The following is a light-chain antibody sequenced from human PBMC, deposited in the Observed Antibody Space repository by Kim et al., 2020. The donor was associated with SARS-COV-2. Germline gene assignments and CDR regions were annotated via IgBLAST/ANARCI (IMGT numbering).Light chain of an antibody. V-gene: IGLV3-1*01. CDR1: KLGDKY. CDR2: QDN. CDR3: QAWDSSTAVV. Sequence: SYELTQPPSVSVSPGQTASITCSGDKLGDKYACWYQQKPGQSPVLVIYQDNKRPSGIPERFSGSNSGNTATLTISGTQTMDEADYYCQAWDSSTAVVFGGGTQLTDL. J-gene: IGLJ2*01.